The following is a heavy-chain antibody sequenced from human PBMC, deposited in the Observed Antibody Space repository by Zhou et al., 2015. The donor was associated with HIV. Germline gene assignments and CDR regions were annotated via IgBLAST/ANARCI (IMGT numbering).Heavy chain of an antibody. CDR3: AKEASGALDY. D-gene: IGHD1-26*01. CDR2: ISWNSGSI. J-gene: IGHJ4*02. Sequence: EVQLVESGGGLVQPGRSLRLSCAASGFTFDDYAMHWVRQAPGKGLEWVSGISWNSGSIGYADSVKGRFTISRDNAKNSLYLQMNSLRAEDMALYYCAKEASGALDYWGQGTLVTVSS. V-gene: IGHV3-9*03. CDR1: GFTFDDYA.